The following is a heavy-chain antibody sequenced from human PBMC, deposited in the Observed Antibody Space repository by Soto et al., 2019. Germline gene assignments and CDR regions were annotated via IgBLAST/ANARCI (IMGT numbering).Heavy chain of an antibody. V-gene: IGHV5-51*01. CDR1: GSNFSTHW. CDR3: ATPGGFGMDV. D-gene: IGHD5-12*01. CDR2: IFPCDAET. Sequence: DSLKVSCQGSGSNFSTHWIGWVRHKAGKGLEWMGIIFPCDAETRYSPSFQGHITISDDKSISIAYLRWSSLKASDTGMYYCATPGGFGMDVWGQGTTVTVPS. J-gene: IGHJ6*01.